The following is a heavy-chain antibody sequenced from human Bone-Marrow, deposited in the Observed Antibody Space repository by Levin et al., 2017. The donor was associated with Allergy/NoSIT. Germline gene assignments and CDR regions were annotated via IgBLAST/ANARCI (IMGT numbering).Heavy chain of an antibody. Sequence: GGSLRLSCTTSGYTFSDYWMSWVRQAPGKGLEWVGNINRDGSRKYYVDSVKGRFTISRDSAKNSLYLQMNSLTVEDTAVYYCARDLRRGDVWGQGTTVTVSS. CDR2: INRDGSRK. CDR3: ARDLRRGDV. V-gene: IGHV3-7*01. J-gene: IGHJ6*02. CDR1: GYTFSDYW.